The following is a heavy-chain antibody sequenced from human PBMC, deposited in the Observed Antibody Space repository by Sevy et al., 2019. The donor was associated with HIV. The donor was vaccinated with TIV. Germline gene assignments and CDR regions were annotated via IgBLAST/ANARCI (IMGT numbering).Heavy chain of an antibody. CDR2: TYYRSKWYR. CDR3: ARGDELNSYYYGMDV. CDR1: GDSVSTSSAT. Sequence: SQTLSLTCAISGDSVSTSSATWNWFRQSPSRGLDWLGRTYYRSKWYRDYEVSVKGRVTINPDTSKNQFSLHLESVTPEDTAVYFCARGDELNSYYYGMDVCGQGTTVTVTS. J-gene: IGHJ6*02. D-gene: IGHD1-7*01. V-gene: IGHV6-1*01.